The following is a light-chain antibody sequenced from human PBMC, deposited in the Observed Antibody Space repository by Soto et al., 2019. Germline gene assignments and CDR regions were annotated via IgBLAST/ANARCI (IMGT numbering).Light chain of an antibody. J-gene: IGKJ5*01. Sequence: EIVLTQSPATLSLSPGERATLSCRASQSVSSYLAWYQQKPGQAPRLLIYDASNRANGIPARFSGSGSGTDFSLTISSREPQDLAVYYCQQRSNWRPITFGQGTRLEIK. CDR3: QQRSNWRPIT. CDR1: QSVSSY. V-gene: IGKV3-11*01. CDR2: DAS.